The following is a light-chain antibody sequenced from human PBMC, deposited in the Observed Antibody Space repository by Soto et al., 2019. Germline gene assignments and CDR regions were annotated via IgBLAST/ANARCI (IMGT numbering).Light chain of an antibody. CDR3: QQYNSYPSIT. CDR1: QSISSC. CDR2: KAS. Sequence: DIQMTQSPSTLSASVGDRVTITCLASQSISSCLAWYQQKPGKAPKLLIYKASSLKSGVPSRFSGSRSGTELSLTISSLQPDDFATYYCQQYNSYPSITFGQGTRLEIK. V-gene: IGKV1-5*03. J-gene: IGKJ5*01.